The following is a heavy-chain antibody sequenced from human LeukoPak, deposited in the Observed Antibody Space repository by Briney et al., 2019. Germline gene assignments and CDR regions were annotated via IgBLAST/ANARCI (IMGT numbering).Heavy chain of an antibody. Sequence: GGSLRLSCAVSGFTFTNYWMSWARQSPGKGLEWVANIYLDGSRAYYVDSVKGRFTISRDNAKKSLFLQMNSLSAEGTAVYYCGRAGPVTKDHFMDVWGKGTTVTVSS. V-gene: IGHV3-7*01. CDR1: GFTFTNYW. D-gene: IGHD2-2*01. J-gene: IGHJ6*03. CDR2: IYLDGSRA. CDR3: GRAGPVTKDHFMDV.